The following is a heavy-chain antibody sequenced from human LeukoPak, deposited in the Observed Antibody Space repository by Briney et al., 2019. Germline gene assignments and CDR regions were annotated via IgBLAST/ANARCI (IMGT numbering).Heavy chain of an antibody. CDR3: AKEEDYDILAYDAFDI. J-gene: IGHJ3*02. D-gene: IGHD3-9*01. CDR2: IWYDGSNK. Sequence: GGSLRLSCAASGFTFSSYGMHWVRQAPGKGLEGVAVIWYDGSNKYYADSVKGRFTISRDNSKNTLYLQMNSLRAEDTAVYYCAKEEDYDILAYDAFDIWGQGTMVTVSS. V-gene: IGHV3-33*06. CDR1: GFTFSSYG.